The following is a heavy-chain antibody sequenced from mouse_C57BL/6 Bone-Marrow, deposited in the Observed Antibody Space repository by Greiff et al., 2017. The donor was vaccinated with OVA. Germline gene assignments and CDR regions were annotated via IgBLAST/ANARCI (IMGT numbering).Heavy chain of an antibody. CDR3: ARTLRRQRPGFDY. D-gene: IGHD1-2*01. Sequence: QVQLKESGAELARPGASVKLSCKASGYTFTSYGISWVKQRTGQGLEWIGEIYPRSGNTYYNEKFKGKATLTADKSSSTAYMELRSLTSEDSAVYFCARTLRRQRPGFDYWGQGTTLTVSS. CDR1: GYTFTSYG. J-gene: IGHJ2*01. V-gene: IGHV1-81*01. CDR2: IYPRSGNT.